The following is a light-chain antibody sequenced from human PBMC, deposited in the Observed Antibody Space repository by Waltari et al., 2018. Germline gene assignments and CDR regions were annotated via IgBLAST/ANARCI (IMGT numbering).Light chain of an antibody. J-gene: IGKJ1*01. CDR3: QEYDDSPPWT. V-gene: IGKV3-20*01. Sequence: EIVLTQSPGTLSLSPGERATLSCRVSQSVSSSYLAWYQQKPGQAPRLLIYGASSRATGFPDRFSGSGSGTDFTLTISRLEPEDFAVYYCQEYDDSPPWTFGRGTKVEIK. CDR1: QSVSSSY. CDR2: GAS.